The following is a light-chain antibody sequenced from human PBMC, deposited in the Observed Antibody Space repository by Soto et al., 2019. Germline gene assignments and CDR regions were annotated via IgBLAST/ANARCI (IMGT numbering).Light chain of an antibody. CDR3: QQYNVWSLP. V-gene: IGKV3-15*01. Sequence: EIVMTQSPATLSVSPGERATLSCRASQSVSSNLTWYQQKPGQTPKLLIYVASTRATGIPARFSGSGSGTEFTLTISSLQSEGFAVYYCQQYNVWSLPFGGGTKVEF. J-gene: IGKJ4*01. CDR2: VAS. CDR1: QSVSSN.